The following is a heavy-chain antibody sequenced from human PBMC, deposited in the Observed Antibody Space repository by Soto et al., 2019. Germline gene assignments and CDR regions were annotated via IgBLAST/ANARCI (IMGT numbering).Heavy chain of an antibody. CDR2: ISPYNGNT. CDR3: ARGGNPIDY. D-gene: IGHD3-16*01. V-gene: IGHV1-18*01. J-gene: IGHJ4*02. CDR1: GYTFTNFG. Sequence: ASVKVSCKASGYTFTNFGISWVRQAPGQGLEWMGWISPYNGNTNSAQKFQDRVTMTTDTSTSTAYMELRSLRSDDTAIYYCARGGNPIDYWGQGTLVTVSS.